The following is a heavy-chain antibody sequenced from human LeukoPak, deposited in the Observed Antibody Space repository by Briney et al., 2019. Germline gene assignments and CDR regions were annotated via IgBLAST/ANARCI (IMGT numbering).Heavy chain of an antibody. J-gene: IGHJ3*02. Sequence: GGSLRLSCAASGFTFSSYAMSWVRQAPGKGLEWVSAISGSGGSTYYADSVKGRFTISRDNAKNSLYLQMNSLRAEDTAVYYCARDPYYYDSSGYYEDDAFDIWGQGTMVTVSS. CDR1: GFTFSSYA. V-gene: IGHV3-23*01. D-gene: IGHD3-22*01. CDR2: ISGSGGST. CDR3: ARDPYYYDSSGYYEDDAFDI.